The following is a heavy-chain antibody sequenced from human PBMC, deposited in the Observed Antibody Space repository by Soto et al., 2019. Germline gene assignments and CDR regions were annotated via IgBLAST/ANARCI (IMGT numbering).Heavy chain of an antibody. CDR2: ISSTSSPI. V-gene: IGHV3-21*06. CDR1: GFTFSRYS. Sequence: EVQLVESGGGLVKPGGSLRLSCVDSGFTFSRYSMNWVRQAPGKGLEWVSSISSTSSPIFYADSLKGRFTISRDNAKNSLYLQMNSLRAEDTAVYYCVRGGRGYTRDDVFDIWGQGTLVTVSS. D-gene: IGHD2-2*02. J-gene: IGHJ3*02. CDR3: VRGGRGYTRDDVFDI.